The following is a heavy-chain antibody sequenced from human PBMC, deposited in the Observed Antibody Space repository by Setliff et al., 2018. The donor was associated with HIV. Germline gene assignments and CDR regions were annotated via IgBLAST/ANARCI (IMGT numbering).Heavy chain of an antibody. D-gene: IGHD5-12*01. CDR3: AKVPVEMATITLLFFDY. CDR1: GFTFSSYS. CDR2: ISSSGSTI. V-gene: IGHV3-48*01. J-gene: IGHJ4*02. Sequence: PGGSLRLSCAASGFTFSSYSMNWVRQAPGKGLEWVSSISSSGSTIYYADSVKGRLPISRDNAKNSLYLQMNSLRAEDTAVYYCAKVPVEMATITLLFFDYWGQGTLVTVSS.